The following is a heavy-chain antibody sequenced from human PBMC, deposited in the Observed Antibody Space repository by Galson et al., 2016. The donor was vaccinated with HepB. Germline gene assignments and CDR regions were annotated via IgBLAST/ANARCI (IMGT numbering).Heavy chain of an antibody. CDR1: GFTFSSYA. D-gene: IGHD5-12*01. CDR3: AFRPSVANTFFDY. V-gene: IGHV3-30*04. CDR2: ISYDGSKK. Sequence: SLRLSCAVSGFTFSSYAMHWVRQAPGKGLEWVAAISYDGSKKYYADTVKGRFIISRDNSKNTLYLQMNSLSTEDTAVYYCAFRPSVANTFFDYWGQGTLVTVSS. J-gene: IGHJ4*02.